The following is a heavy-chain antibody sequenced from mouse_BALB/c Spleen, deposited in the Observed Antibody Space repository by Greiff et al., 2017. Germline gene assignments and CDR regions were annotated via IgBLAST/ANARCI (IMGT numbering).Heavy chain of an antibody. Sequence: QVQLKESGPGLVAPSQSLSITCTVSGFSLTSYGVHWVRQPPGKGLEWLGVIWAGGSTNYNSALMSRLSISKDNSKSQVFLKMNSLQTDDTAMYYCAREGDYDYDYAMDYWGQGTSVTVSS. CDR3: AREGDYDYDYAMDY. CDR1: GFSLTSYG. D-gene: IGHD2-4*01. J-gene: IGHJ4*01. V-gene: IGHV2-9*02. CDR2: IWAGGST.